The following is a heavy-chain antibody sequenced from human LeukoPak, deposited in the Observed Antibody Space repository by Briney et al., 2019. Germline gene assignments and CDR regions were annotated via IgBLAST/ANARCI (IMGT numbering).Heavy chain of an antibody. J-gene: IGHJ4*02. Sequence: GASVKVSCKVSGYTLTELSLHWVRQAPGKGLEWMGGFDPEDGETIYAQKFQGRVTMTEDTSTDTDYIGLSSLRSEDTAVYYCATDTDTAMVQSFDYWGQGTLDTVSS. CDR3: ATDTDTAMVQSFDY. V-gene: IGHV1-24*01. CDR2: FDPEDGET. CDR1: GYTLTELS. D-gene: IGHD5-18*01.